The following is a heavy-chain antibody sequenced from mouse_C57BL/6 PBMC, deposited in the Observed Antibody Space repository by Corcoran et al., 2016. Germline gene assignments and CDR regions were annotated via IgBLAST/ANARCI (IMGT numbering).Heavy chain of an antibody. V-gene: IGHV1-22*01. D-gene: IGHD1-1*01. Sequence: EVQLQQSGPELVKPGASVKMSCKASGYTFTDYNMHWVKQSHGKSLEWIGYINPNNGGTSYNQKFKGKATLTVNKSSSTAYMELRSLTSEDSAVYYCASAAYGSSYGYWDVDGWGTGTTVTVSS. CDR3: ASAAYGSSYGYWDVDG. CDR1: GYTFTDYN. J-gene: IGHJ1*03. CDR2: INPNNGGT.